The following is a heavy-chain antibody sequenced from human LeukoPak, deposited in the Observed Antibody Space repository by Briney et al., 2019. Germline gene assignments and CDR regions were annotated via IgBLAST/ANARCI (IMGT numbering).Heavy chain of an antibody. D-gene: IGHD3-9*01. CDR3: AIIPHYDILTGYLD. J-gene: IGHJ4*02. CDR1: GFTFRSYG. CDR2: IRYDGSNK. V-gene: IGHV3-30*02. Sequence: GGSLRLSCTASGFTFRSYGMHWVRQAPGKGLEWVAFIRYDGSNKYYADSVKGRFTISRDNSKNTLYLQMNSLRAEDTAVYYCAIIPHYDILTGYLDWGQGTLVTVSS.